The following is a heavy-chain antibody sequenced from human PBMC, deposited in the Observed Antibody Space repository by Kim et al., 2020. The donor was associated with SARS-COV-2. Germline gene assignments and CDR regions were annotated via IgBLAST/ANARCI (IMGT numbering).Heavy chain of an antibody. CDR3: ARRPYSTGRTNDPFD. CDR2: IWADGLNK. Sequence: GGSLRLSCAASGFTFNAYDMHWVRQAPGKGLEWVSLIWADGLNKNYADSVKGRLTISRDNSRDRLFLQMNSLRADDTGVYYCARRPYSTGRTNDPFD. V-gene: IGHV3-33*01. J-gene: IGHJ4*01. D-gene: IGHD2-8*02. CDR1: GFTFNAYD.